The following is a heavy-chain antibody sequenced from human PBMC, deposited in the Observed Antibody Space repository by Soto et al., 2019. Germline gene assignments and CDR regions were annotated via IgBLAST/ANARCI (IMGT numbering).Heavy chain of an antibody. CDR2: ISSSGSTI. D-gene: IGHD6-6*01. CDR1: GFTFSSYE. Sequence: GGSLRLSCVASGFTFSSYEMNWVRQAPGKGLEWVSYISSSGSTIYYADSVKGRFTISRDNAKNSLYLQMNSLRAEDTAVYYCARENADSSSNWFDPWGQGTLVTVSS. CDR3: ARENADSSSNWFDP. V-gene: IGHV3-48*03. J-gene: IGHJ5*02.